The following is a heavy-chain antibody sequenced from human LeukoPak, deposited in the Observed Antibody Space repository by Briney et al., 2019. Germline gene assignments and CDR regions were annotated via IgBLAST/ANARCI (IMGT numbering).Heavy chain of an antibody. CDR1: GGSISSSSYY. Sequence: SETLSLTCTVSGGSISSSSYYWGWIRQPPGKGLEWIGSIYYSGRSYYNPSLNRRVTIQVDTSKIQFSLQLSFLTDSDTAVYYGARGPTSGYVVGWSLTYWGQGALPT. CDR2: IYYSGRS. V-gene: IGHV4-39*07. D-gene: IGHD2-15*01. CDR3: ARGPTSGYVVGWSLTY. J-gene: IGHJ4*02.